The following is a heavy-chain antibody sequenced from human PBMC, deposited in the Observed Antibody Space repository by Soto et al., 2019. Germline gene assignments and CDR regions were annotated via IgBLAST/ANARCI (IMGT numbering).Heavy chain of an antibody. CDR3: AMSTVFGVAGRPVGFDG. V-gene: IGHV3-33*01. CDR1: GFSFSSYG. D-gene: IGHD3-3*01. J-gene: IGHJ3*01. Sequence: QVQLVESGGGVVQPARSLSLSCVASGFSFSSYGMHWVRQAPGKGLEWVAVIWYDGSNQYYADSVKGRFTISRDNSKNTVFLQMSGLRAEDTAVYYCAMSTVFGVAGRPVGFDGWGHGTMVTVSS. CDR2: IWYDGSNQ.